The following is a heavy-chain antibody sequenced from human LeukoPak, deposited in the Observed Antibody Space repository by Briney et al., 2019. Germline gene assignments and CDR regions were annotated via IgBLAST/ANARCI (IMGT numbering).Heavy chain of an antibody. CDR1: GSIFTSYW. J-gene: IGHJ6*03. Sequence: GASLQISCEGSGSIFTSYWIGCVRPLRGEGLEWMGIIYPGDSDTRYSPSFQGQVTISADKSISTAYLQWSSLKASDTAMYYCARRAVAGNDYYYYYMDVWGKGTTVTVSS. CDR3: ARRAVAGNDYYYYYMDV. CDR2: IYPGDSDT. D-gene: IGHD6-19*01. V-gene: IGHV5-51*01.